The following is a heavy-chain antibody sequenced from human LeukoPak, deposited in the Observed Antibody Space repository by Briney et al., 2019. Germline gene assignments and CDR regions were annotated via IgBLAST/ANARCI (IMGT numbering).Heavy chain of an antibody. D-gene: IGHD6-6*01. CDR2: IIPIFGTA. CDR3: ARDDIAASLSSY. Sequence: SVKVSCKASGGTFSSYAISWVRQAPGQGLEWMGRIIPIFGTANYAQKFQGRVTITTDESTSTVYMELSSLRSEDTAVYYCARDDIAASLSSYWGQGTLVTVSS. CDR1: GGTFSSYA. V-gene: IGHV1-69*05. J-gene: IGHJ4*02.